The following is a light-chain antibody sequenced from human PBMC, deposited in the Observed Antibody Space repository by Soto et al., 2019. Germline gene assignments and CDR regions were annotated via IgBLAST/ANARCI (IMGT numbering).Light chain of an antibody. CDR3: QQYDSAPRT. CDR2: WAS. CDR1: QSVLYSSNNKNY. J-gene: IGKJ1*01. V-gene: IGKV4-1*01. Sequence: DIVMTQSPDSLAVSLGERATINCKSSQSVLYSSNNKNYLAWYQQKPGQPPKLLIYWASTRESGVPARFSGSGSGTDFTLTISSLQAEDVAVYYCQQYDSAPRTFGQGTKVEIK.